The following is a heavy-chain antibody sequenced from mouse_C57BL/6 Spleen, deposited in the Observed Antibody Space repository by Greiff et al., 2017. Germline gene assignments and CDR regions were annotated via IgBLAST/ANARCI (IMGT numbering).Heavy chain of an antibody. D-gene: IGHD2-4*01. Sequence: VKLVESDAELVKPGASVKISCKVSGYTFTDHTIHWMKQRPEQGLEWIGYIYPRDGSTKYNEKFKGKATLTADKSSSTAYMQLNSLTSEDSAVYFCARYPIYYDSFDYWGQGTTLTVSS. J-gene: IGHJ2*01. CDR1: GYTFTDHT. CDR3: ARYPIYYDSFDY. CDR2: IYPRDGST. V-gene: IGHV1-78*01.